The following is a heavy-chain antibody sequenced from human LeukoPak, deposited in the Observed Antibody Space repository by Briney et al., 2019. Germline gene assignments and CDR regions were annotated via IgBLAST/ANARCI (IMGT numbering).Heavy chain of an antibody. V-gene: IGHV3-30-3*01. Sequence: GGSLRLSCAASGFTFTTYAMHWVRQAPGKGLDWVAVTSYDGSDKYYADSVKGRFTISRDNSKNTLYLQMNSLRAEDTAVYYCARARTTTGTTRIAFNIWGQGTVVTVSS. D-gene: IGHD1-1*01. J-gene: IGHJ3*02. CDR2: TSYDGSDK. CDR3: ARARTTTGTTRIAFNI. CDR1: GFTFTTYA.